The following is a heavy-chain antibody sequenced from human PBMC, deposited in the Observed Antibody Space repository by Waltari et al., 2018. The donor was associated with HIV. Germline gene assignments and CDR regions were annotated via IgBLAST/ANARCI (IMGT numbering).Heavy chain of an antibody. J-gene: IGHJ2*01. Sequence: QLQESGPGLVKPSETLSLPCALSGGSFRNSANSFWGWIRKPPGKGLEWIGSLSYSCKPYYNPSLESRISIAMDMSKKSFSLKLKAVTAADTALFFCVRGDGRWLSFYIEHLHFGLGGRGTQVFVS. D-gene: IGHD2-21*02. CDR1: GGSFRNSANSF. CDR3: VRGDGRWLSFYIEHLHFGL. V-gene: IGHV4-39*07. CDR2: LSYSCKP.